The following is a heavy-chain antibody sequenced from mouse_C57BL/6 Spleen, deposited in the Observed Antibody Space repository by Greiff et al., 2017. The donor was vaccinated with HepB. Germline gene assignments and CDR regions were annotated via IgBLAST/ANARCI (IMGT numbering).Heavy chain of an antibody. Sequence: EVKLMESEGGLVQPGSSMKLSCTASGFTFSDYYMAWVRQVPEKGLEWVANINYDGSSTYYLDSLKSRFIISRDNAKNILYLQMSSLKSEDTATYYCARLGRGIDYWGQGTTLTVSS. CDR3: ARLGRGIDY. V-gene: IGHV5-16*01. CDR1: GFTFSDYY. D-gene: IGHD4-1*01. J-gene: IGHJ2*01. CDR2: INYDGSST.